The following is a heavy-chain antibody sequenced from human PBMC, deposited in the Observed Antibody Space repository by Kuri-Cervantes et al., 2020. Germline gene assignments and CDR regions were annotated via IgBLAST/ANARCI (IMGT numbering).Heavy chain of an antibody. D-gene: IGHD2-8*01. CDR1: GFTFSSYG. Sequence: LSLTCAASGFTFSSYGMHWVRQAPGKGLEWVAVIWYDGSNKYYADSVKGRFTISRDNSKNTLYLQMNSLRAVDTAVYYCARDLISNYLDYWGQGTLVTVSS. CDR2: IWYDGSNK. J-gene: IGHJ4*02. CDR3: ARDLISNYLDY. V-gene: IGHV3-33*01.